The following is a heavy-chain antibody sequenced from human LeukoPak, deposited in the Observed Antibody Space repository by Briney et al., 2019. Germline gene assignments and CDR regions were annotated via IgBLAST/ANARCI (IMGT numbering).Heavy chain of an antibody. CDR1: GYTFTGYY. CDR2: IIPMFGTV. D-gene: IGHD6-6*01. V-gene: IGHV1-69*13. Sequence: SVKVSCKASGYTFTGYYMHWVRQAPGQGLEWMGGIIPMFGTVNYAQNFQGRVTITADESTSTAYMDLSSLRSEDTAVCYCARVISIGQPPYFYYMDVWGKGTTVTVSS. CDR3: ARVISIGQPPYFYYMDV. J-gene: IGHJ6*03.